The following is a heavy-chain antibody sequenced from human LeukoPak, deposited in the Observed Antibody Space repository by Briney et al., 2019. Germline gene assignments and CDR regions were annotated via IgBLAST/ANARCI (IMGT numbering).Heavy chain of an antibody. CDR3: ARGSIVVVVAARGLMDY. J-gene: IGHJ4*02. Sequence: SGGSLRLSCAASGFTFSSYAMSWVRQAPGKGLEWVSYISSSGSTIYYADSVKGRFTISRDNAKNSLYLQMNSLRAEDTAVYYCARGSIVVVVAARGLMDYWGQGTLVTVSS. D-gene: IGHD2-15*01. CDR1: GFTFSSYA. V-gene: IGHV3-48*03. CDR2: ISSSGSTI.